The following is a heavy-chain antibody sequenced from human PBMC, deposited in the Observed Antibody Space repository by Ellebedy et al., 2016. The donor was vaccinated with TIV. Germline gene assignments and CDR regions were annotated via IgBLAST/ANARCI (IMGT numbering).Heavy chain of an antibody. J-gene: IGHJ4*02. Sequence: MPSETLSLTCAVYGGSFSGYYWSWIRQPPGKGLEWIGEINRSGSTNYNPSLESRVTMSVDTSKNQFSLKLSSVTAADTAVYYCARDVDTGVWGQGSLVTVSS. CDR2: INRSGST. CDR1: GGSFSGYY. D-gene: IGHD5-18*01. CDR3: ARDVDTGV. V-gene: IGHV4-34*01.